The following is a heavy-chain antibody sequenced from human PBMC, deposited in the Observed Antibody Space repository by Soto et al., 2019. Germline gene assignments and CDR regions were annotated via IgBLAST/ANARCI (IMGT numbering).Heavy chain of an antibody. CDR1: GFTFSSYW. J-gene: IGHJ4*02. CDR3: ARKGYYYDSSGNYCEGYYFDY. CDR2: IKQDGSEK. V-gene: IGHV3-7*04. Sequence: EVQLVESGGGLVQPGGSLRLFCAASGFTFSSYWMSWVRQAPGKGLEWVANIKQDGSEKYYVDSVKGRFTNPRDNAKNSPYLQRNSLSGEDTAGYYCARKGYYYDSSGNYCEGYYFDYWGQGTLVTVSS. D-gene: IGHD3-22*01.